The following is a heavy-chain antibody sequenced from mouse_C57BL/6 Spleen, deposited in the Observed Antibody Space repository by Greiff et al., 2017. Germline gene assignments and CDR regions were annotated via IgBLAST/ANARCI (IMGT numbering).Heavy chain of an antibody. CDR2: IDPSDSYT. Sequence: QVQLQQPGAELVRPGTSVKLSCKASGYTFTSYWMPWVKQRPGQGLEWIGVIDPSDSYTNYNQKFKGKATLTVDTSSSTAYMQLSSLTYEDSAVYCGARSTVVAPYAMDYWGQGTSVTVSS. CDR3: ARSTVVAPYAMDY. J-gene: IGHJ4*01. D-gene: IGHD1-1*01. V-gene: IGHV1-59*01. CDR1: GYTFTSYW.